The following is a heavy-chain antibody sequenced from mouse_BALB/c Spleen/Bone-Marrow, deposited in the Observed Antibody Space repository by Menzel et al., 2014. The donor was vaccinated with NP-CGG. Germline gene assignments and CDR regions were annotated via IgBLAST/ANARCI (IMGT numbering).Heavy chain of an antibody. CDR1: GYTFSSYW. CDR3: ARRVPFAY. V-gene: IGHV1-9*01. J-gene: IGHJ3*01. Sequence: VQLQQSGAELMKPGASVKISCKATGYTFSSYWIEWVKQRPGHGLEWIGEILPGSGSTNYNEKFKGKATFTADTSSNTAYMQLSSLTSEDSAVYYCARRVPFAYWGQGTLGTVSA. CDR2: ILPGSGST.